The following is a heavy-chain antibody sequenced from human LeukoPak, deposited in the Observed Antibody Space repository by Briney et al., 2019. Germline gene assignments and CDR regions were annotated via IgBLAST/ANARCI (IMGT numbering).Heavy chain of an antibody. D-gene: IGHD2-15*01. J-gene: IGHJ4*02. Sequence: SVKVSCKASGGTFSSYAISWVRQAPGQGLEWMGRIIPIFGIANYAQKFQGSVTITADKSTSTAYMELSSLRSEDTAVYYCARDRGYCSGGSCPAALDYWGQGTLVTVSS. CDR3: ARDRGYCSGGSCPAALDY. CDR2: IIPIFGIA. CDR1: GGTFSSYA. V-gene: IGHV1-69*04.